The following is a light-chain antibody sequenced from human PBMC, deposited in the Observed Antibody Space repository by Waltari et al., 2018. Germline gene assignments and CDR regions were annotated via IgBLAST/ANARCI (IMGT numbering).Light chain of an antibody. CDR2: RNN. J-gene: IGLJ3*02. V-gene: IGLV1-47*01. CDR3: AAWDDSLSRWL. CDR1: SSNIGRNY. Sequence: QSVLTQPPSASGTPGQRVNISCSGSSSNIGRNYVYWYPHVPGAAPILPIYRNNQLPSVAPDRFPVFKSGSSASLAIIGLRSEDEADYYCAAWDDSLSRWLLGGGTKLTVL.